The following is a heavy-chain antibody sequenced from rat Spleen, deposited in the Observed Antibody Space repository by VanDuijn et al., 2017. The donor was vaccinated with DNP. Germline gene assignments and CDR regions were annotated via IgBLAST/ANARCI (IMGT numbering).Heavy chain of an antibody. CDR2: ISYDGSST. CDR3: ARLGYGSPYYFDY. J-gene: IGHJ2*01. Sequence: EVQLVESDGGLVQPGRSLKLSCAASGFTFSDYYMSWVRQAPTKGLEWVATISYDGSSTYYRDSVKGRFTISRDNAKSTLYLQMDSLRSEDTATYYCARLGYGSPYYFDYWGPGVMVTVSS. D-gene: IGHD1-7*01. CDR1: GFTFSDYY. V-gene: IGHV5-29*01.